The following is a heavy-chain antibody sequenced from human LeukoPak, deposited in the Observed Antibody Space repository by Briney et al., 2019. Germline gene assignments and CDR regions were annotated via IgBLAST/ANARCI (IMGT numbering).Heavy chain of an antibody. D-gene: IGHD2-15*01. CDR1: GGTFSSYA. J-gene: IGHJ2*01. CDR3: ARDGGRGKYFDL. V-gene: IGHV1-69*05. Sequence: SVKVSCKASGGTFSSYAISWVRQAPGQGLEWMGGIISIFGTANYAQKFQGRVTITTDESTSTAYMELSSLRSEDTAVYYCARDGGRGKYFDLWGRGTLVTVSS. CDR2: IISIFGTA.